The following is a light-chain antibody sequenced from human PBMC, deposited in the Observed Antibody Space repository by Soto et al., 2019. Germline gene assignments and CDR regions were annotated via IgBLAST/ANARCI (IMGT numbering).Light chain of an antibody. V-gene: IGLV2-14*01. J-gene: IGLJ1*01. CDR1: SSDVGGYNY. Sequence: QCALTQPDSVSGSPGQSSTISCTGTSSDVGGYNYVSWYQQHPGKAPKLMIYDVSNRPSGVSNRFSGSKSGNTASLTISGLQAEDEADYYCSSYTSSSTLHVFGTGTKVTVL. CDR3: SSYTSSSTLHV. CDR2: DVS.